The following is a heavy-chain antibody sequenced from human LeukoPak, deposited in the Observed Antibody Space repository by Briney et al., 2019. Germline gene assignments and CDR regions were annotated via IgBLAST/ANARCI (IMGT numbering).Heavy chain of an antibody. CDR1: GGSFSGYY. Sequence: PSETLSLTCAVYGGSFSGYYWSWIRQPPGKGLEWIGEINHSGSTNYNPSLKSRVTISVDTSKNQFSLKLSSVTAADTAVYYCATLKKTYYYGSGSDYWGQGTLVTVSS. CDR2: INHSGST. CDR3: ATLKKTYYYGSGSDY. V-gene: IGHV4-34*01. J-gene: IGHJ4*02. D-gene: IGHD3-10*01.